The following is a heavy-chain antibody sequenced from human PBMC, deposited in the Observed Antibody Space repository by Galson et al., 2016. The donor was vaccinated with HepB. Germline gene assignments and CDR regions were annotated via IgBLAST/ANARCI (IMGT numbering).Heavy chain of an antibody. J-gene: IGHJ6*02. CDR3: ARGPRYQVHYAMDA. D-gene: IGHD2-2*01. Sequence: SLRLSCAASGFTFTQCWMHWVRLVPGKGLAWVGRINNDGSSTNYADSAKGRLTITRDNVENTVYLQMNSLTVEDTAIYFCARGPRYQVHYAMDAWGRGTTVTVS. V-gene: IGHV3-74*01. CDR1: GFTFTQCW. CDR2: INNDGSST.